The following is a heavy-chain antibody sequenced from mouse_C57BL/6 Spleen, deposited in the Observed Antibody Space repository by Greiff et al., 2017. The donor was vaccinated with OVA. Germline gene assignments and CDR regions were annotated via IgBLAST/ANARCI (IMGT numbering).Heavy chain of an antibody. J-gene: IGHJ2*01. CDR3: ARELVTTVVANFDY. CDR2: ISYDGSN. CDR1: GYSITSGYY. V-gene: IGHV3-6*01. D-gene: IGHD1-1*01. Sequence: EVKLVESGPGLVKPSQSLSLTCSVTGYSITSGYYWNWIRQFPGNKLEWMGYISYDGSNNYNPSLKNRISITRDTSKNQFFLKLNSVTTEDTATYYCARELVTTVVANFDYWGQGTTLTVSS.